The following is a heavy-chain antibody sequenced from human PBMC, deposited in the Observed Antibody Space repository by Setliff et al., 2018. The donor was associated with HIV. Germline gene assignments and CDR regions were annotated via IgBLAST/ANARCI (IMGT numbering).Heavy chain of an antibody. J-gene: IGHJ4*02. CDR3: ARGADYYDSSGYPDY. V-gene: IGHV1-69*10. CDR2: IIPILGIA. CDR1: GGTFSSYA. Sequence: RASVKVSCKASGGTFSSYAISWVRQAPGQGLEWMGGIIPILGIANYAQKFQGRVTITTDESTSTAYMELSSLRSEDTAVYYCARGADYYDSSGYPDYWGQGTLVTVSS. D-gene: IGHD3-22*01.